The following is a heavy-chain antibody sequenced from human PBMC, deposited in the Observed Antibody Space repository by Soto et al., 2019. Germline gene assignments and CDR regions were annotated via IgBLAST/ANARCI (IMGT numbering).Heavy chain of an antibody. Sequence: EVQLVESGGGLVQPGRSLRLSCVASGFTFDDYVMHWVRQVPGKGLEWVSGISWNSGNIDYADSVKGRFTISRDNAMNSLYLQMNSLRPEDTALYSCARGLSAVPSYLDSWGQGTLVTVSS. CDR1: GFTFDDYV. J-gene: IGHJ4*02. D-gene: IGHD3-16*01. CDR2: ISWNSGNI. CDR3: ARGLSAVPSYLDS. V-gene: IGHV3-9*01.